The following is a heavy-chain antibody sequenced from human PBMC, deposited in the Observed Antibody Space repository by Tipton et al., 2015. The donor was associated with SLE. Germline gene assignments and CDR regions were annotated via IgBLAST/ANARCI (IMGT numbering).Heavy chain of an antibody. V-gene: IGHV4-4*08. D-gene: IGHD3-22*01. J-gene: IGHJ3*02. CDR3: ARANDSSAPGTFDI. CDR2: IYTSGST. Sequence: TLSLTCTVSGGSISSYYWSWIRQPPGKGLEWIGYIYTSGSTNYNPSLTSRVTISVDTSKNQFSLKLSSVTAADTAVYYCARANDSSAPGTFDIWGQGTMVTVSS. CDR1: GGSISSYY.